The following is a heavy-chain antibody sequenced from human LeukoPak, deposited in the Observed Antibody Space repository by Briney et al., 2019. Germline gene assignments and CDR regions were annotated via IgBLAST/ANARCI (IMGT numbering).Heavy chain of an antibody. J-gene: IGHJ4*02. V-gene: IGHV3-7*01. CDR1: GFTFSTYW. CDR2: TKRDGSEK. Sequence: GGSLRLSCAASGFTFSTYWMTWVCQAPGKGPEWVASTKRDGSEKYYVDSVKARFTISRDNAKNSLYLQMNSLRAEDTAIYYCAIDRRYWGQGTLVTVSS. CDR3: AIDRRY.